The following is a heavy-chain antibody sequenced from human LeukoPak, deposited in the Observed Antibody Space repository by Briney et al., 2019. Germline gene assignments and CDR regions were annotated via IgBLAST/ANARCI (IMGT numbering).Heavy chain of an antibody. V-gene: IGHV3-30-3*01. CDR3: ARDPRRDAYKPKFDY. D-gene: IGHD5-24*01. Sequence: GGSLTLSCAASGFTFSSYAMHCVRRAAGKGLEWVTLISYDGSNKNYADSVMGGFTISRDNSKNTLYLQMNSLRPEDTAVYYCARDPRRDAYKPKFDYWGQGTPVTVSS. J-gene: IGHJ4*02. CDR1: GFTFSSYA. CDR2: ISYDGSNK.